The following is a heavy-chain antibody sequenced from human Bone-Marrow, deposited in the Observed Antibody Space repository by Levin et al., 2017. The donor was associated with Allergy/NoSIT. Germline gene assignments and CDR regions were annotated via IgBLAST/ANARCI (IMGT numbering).Heavy chain of an antibody. CDR3: ATGDYGGPTRGGRVGLES. J-gene: IGHJ4*02. CDR1: GFTFSLYS. CDR2: ISSEGTKK. Sequence: GGSLRLSCAASGFTFSLYSMNWVRQAPGKGLEWVAIISSEGTKKYYSDSFKGRFTISRDNSKNTLYLQIASLRPEDTGVYYCATGDYGGPTRGGRVGLESWGQGTRVTVSS. D-gene: IGHD4-23*01. V-gene: IGHV3-30*03.